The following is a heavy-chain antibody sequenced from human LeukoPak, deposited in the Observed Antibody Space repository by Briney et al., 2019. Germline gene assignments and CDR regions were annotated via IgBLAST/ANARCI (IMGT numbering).Heavy chain of an antibody. CDR1: GFTFSSYA. Sequence: GGSLRLSCAASGFTFSSYAMHWVRQAPGKGLEYVSAISSNGGSTYYANSVKGRFIISRDNSKNTLYLQMGSLRAEDMAVYYCARGVGYYDFWSGYHDYWGQGTLVTVSS. J-gene: IGHJ4*02. D-gene: IGHD3-3*01. CDR3: ARGVGYYDFWSGYHDY. CDR2: ISSNGGST. V-gene: IGHV3-64*01.